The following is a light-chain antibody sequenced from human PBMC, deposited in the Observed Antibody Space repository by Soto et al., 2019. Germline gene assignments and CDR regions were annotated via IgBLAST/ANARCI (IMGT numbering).Light chain of an antibody. CDR2: GAS. CDR1: QSVSSSY. CDR3: QQYDNSPLT. J-gene: IGKJ4*01. Sequence: DIVLTQSPGTLSLSPGARAALSCRARQSVSSSYLAWYQQKPGQAPRLLIYGASNRATGIPDRFSGSGSGTDFTLTIRRLEPEDFAVYYCQQYDNSPLTFGVGTKVEIK. V-gene: IGKV3-20*01.